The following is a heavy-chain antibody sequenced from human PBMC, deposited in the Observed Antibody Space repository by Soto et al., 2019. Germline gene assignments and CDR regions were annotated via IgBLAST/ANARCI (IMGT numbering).Heavy chain of an antibody. CDR2: IYSGGST. V-gene: IGHV3-53*01. J-gene: IGHJ2*01. Sequence: SCAASGFTVSSNYMSWVRQAPGKGLEWVSVIYSGGSTYYADSVKGRFTISRDNSKNTLYLQMNSLRAEDTAVYYCARGSYSYGFGDWYFDLWGRGTLVTVSS. CDR3: ARGSYSYGFGDWYFDL. CDR1: GFTVSSNY. D-gene: IGHD5-18*01.